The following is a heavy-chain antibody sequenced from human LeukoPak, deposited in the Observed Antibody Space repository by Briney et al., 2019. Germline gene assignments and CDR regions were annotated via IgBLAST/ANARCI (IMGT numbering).Heavy chain of an antibody. Sequence: ASVKVSCRASGYTFTSYYMHWVRQPPGQGLEWMGIINPSGGSTSYAQTFQGRVTMTSDTSTSTVYMELSSLRSEDTAVYYCASDDNTMPYLWGRGTLVTVSS. CDR3: ASDDNTMPYL. V-gene: IGHV1-46*01. CDR2: INPSGGST. CDR1: GYTFTSYY. D-gene: IGHD2-2*01. J-gene: IGHJ2*01.